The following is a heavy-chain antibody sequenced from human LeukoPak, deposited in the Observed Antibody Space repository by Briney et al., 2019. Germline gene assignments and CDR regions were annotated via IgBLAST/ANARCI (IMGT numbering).Heavy chain of an antibody. CDR1: GYNFRNYG. D-gene: IGHD5-18*01. V-gene: IGHV1-18*01. CDR2: ITAGNGNT. CDR3: ARDSARGYSYGYNAFDN. Sequence: GASVKVSCKASGYNFRNYGIGWVRQAPRQGLEWMGWITAGNGNTNYAQKVQGRVTMTTDTSTSTAYMELRSLRSDDTAVYFCARDSARGYSYGYNAFDNWGQGTMVTVSS. J-gene: IGHJ3*02.